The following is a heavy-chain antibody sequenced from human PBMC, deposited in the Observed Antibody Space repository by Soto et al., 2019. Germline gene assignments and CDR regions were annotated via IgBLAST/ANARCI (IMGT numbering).Heavy chain of an antibody. V-gene: IGHV1-2*04. Sequence: ASVKVSCKASGYTFTGYYMHWVRRAPGQGLEWMGWINPNSGGTNYAQKFQGWVTMTRDTSISTAYMELSRLRSDDTAVYYCARDGTGIAAAGTAFDYWGQGTLVTVSS. CDR2: INPNSGGT. J-gene: IGHJ4*02. D-gene: IGHD6-13*01. CDR3: ARDGTGIAAAGTAFDY. CDR1: GYTFTGYY.